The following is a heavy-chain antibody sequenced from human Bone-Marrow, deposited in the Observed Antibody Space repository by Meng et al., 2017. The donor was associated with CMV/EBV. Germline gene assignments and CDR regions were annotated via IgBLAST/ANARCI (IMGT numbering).Heavy chain of an antibody. D-gene: IGHD2-2*01. Sequence: ASVKVSCKASGYTFTDYYMHWVRQSPGQGLEWMGWMNPKSGGTAYAQKFQGRVTLTRDTSISTAYMDLTRLKSDVTAVYYGARQGDIIVDWCNYFNPWGQGTLVTVSS. CDR1: GYTFTDYY. J-gene: IGHJ5*02. V-gene: IGHV1-2*02. CDR3: ARQGDIIVDWCNYFNP. CDR2: MNPKSGGT.